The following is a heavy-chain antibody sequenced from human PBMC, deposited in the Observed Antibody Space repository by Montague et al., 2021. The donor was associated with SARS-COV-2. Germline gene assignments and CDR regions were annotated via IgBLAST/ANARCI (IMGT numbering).Heavy chain of an antibody. Sequence: SLRLSCAASGFTFSSYGIHWVRQAPGKGLEWVAVISYDGSNKHYADSMKGRFTISRDNSKNTLYLQMNSLRAEDTAVYYCARDSSSGSDWYYYYGMDVWGQGTTVTVSS. CDR1: GFTFSSYG. J-gene: IGHJ6*02. CDR3: ARDSSSGSDWYYYYGMDV. D-gene: IGHD6-13*01. CDR2: ISYDGSNK. V-gene: IGHV3-30*03.